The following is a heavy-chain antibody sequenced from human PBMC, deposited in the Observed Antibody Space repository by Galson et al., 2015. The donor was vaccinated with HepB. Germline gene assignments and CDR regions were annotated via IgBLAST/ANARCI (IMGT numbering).Heavy chain of an antibody. CDR1: GFTFSSYS. J-gene: IGHJ4*02. Sequence: SLRLSCAASGFTFSSYSMNWVRQAPGKGLEWVSYISSSSSTIYYADSVKGRFTISRDNAKNSLYLQMNSLRDEDTAVYYCARVGRPGGELPRGFDYWGQGTLVTVSS. CDR3: ARVGRPGGELPRGFDY. D-gene: IGHD1-26*01. CDR2: ISSSSSTI. V-gene: IGHV3-48*02.